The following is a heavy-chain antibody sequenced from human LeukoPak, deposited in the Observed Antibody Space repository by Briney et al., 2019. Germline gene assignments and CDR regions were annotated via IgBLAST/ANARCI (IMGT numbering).Heavy chain of an antibody. Sequence: GASVKVSCKASGYTFTSYGISWVRQAPGQGLEWMGWTSAYNGNTNYAQKLQGRVTMTTDTSTSTAYMELRSLRSDDTAAYYCAGPYGSGSTFGMDVWGQGTTVTVSS. D-gene: IGHD3-10*01. CDR2: TSAYNGNT. V-gene: IGHV1-18*01. CDR1: GYTFTSYG. J-gene: IGHJ6*02. CDR3: AGPYGSGSTFGMDV.